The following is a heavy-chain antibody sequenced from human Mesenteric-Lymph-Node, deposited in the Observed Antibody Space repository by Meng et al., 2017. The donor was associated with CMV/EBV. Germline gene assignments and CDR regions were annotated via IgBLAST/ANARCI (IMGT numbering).Heavy chain of an antibody. CDR2: IYYSGST. J-gene: IGHJ6*02. Sequence: SETLSLTCTVSGGSISSYYWSWIRQPPGKGLEWIGYIYYSGSTNYNPSLKSRVTISVDTSKNQFSLKLSSVTAADTAVYYCARDSGYRNNYDFWSGYLSGMDVWGQGTTVTVSS. CDR1: GGSISSYY. CDR3: ARDSGYRNNYDFWSGYLSGMDV. V-gene: IGHV4-59*01. D-gene: IGHD3-3*01.